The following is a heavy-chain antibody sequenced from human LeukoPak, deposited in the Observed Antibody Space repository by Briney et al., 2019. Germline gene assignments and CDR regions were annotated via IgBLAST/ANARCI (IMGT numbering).Heavy chain of an antibody. CDR2: IIPIFGTA. CDR1: GGTFSSYA. Sequence: SVKVSCKASGGTFSSYAISWARQAPGQGLEWMGGIIPIFGTANYAQKFQGRVTITADESTSTAYMELSSLRSEDTAVYYCARDRDYYDSRGGFDYWGQGTLVTVSS. D-gene: IGHD3-22*01. J-gene: IGHJ4*02. CDR3: ARDRDYYDSRGGFDY. V-gene: IGHV1-69*13.